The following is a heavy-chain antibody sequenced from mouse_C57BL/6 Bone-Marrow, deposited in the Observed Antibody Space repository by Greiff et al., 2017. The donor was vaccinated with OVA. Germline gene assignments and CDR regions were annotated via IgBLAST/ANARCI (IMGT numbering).Heavy chain of an antibody. D-gene: IGHD1-1*01. CDR1: GYTFTDYY. CDR2: INPNNGGT. J-gene: IGHJ1*03. CDR3: ARKYITTVVHWDIDV. V-gene: IGHV1-26*01. Sequence: EVQLQQSGPELVKPGASVKISCKASGYTFTDYYMNWVKQSHGKSLEWIGDINPNNGGTSYNQKFKGKATLTVDKSSSTAYMELRSLTSEDSAVYYCARKYITTVVHWDIDVWGTGTTVTVSS.